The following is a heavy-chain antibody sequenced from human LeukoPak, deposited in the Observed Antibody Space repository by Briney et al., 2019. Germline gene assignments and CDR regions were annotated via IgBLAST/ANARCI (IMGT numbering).Heavy chain of an antibody. CDR2: IIPIFGTA. CDR1: GGTFSSYA. D-gene: IGHD3-22*01. CDR3: ARGAYYDSSGWFDY. Sequence: ASVKVSCKASGGTFSSYAISWVRQAPGQGLEWMGGIIPIFGTANYAQKFQGRVTITADESTSTAYMELSSLRSEDTAVYYCARGAYYDSSGWFDYWGQGTLVAVSS. J-gene: IGHJ4*02. V-gene: IGHV1-69*13.